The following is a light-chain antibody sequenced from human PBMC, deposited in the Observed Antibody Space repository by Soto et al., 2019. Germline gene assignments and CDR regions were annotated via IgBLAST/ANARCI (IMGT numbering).Light chain of an antibody. J-gene: IGKJ4*01. Sequence: IQLTQSPSFLSASVGDRVTITCRASQDISNYLAWYLQKPGEAPKFLIYATSTLQSGVPPRFSGSGSGTEFTLTISSLQPEDFATYYCQQVNSYPLTFGGGTKVEIK. V-gene: IGKV1-9*01. CDR1: QDISNY. CDR3: QQVNSYPLT. CDR2: ATS.